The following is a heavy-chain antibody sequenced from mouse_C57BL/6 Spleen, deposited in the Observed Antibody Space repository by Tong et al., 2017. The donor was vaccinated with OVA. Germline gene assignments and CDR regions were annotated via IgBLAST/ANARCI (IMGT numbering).Heavy chain of an antibody. CDR1: GYSFTDYN. CDR3: ARGYYYGSSWYFDV. V-gene: IGHV1-39*01. Sequence: EVQLQESGPVLVKPGASVKISCKASGYSFTDYNMNWVKQSNGKSLEWIGVINPNYGTTSYNQKFKGKATLTVDQSSSTAYMQLNSLTSEDSAVYFCARGYYYGSSWYFDVWGTGTTVTVSS. J-gene: IGHJ1*03. D-gene: IGHD1-1*01. CDR2: INPNYGTT.